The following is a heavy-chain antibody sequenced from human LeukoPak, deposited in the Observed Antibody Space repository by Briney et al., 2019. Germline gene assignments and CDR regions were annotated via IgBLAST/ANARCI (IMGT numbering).Heavy chain of an antibody. CDR2: IYYSGST. Sequence: SETLSLTCTVSGGSINSYYWSWIRQPPGKGLEWIGYIYYSGSTKYNPSLKSRVTISIDTSKNQFSLKLSSVTAADTAIYFCARDRRRDLFHAFDIWGRGTTVTVSP. CDR3: ARDRRRDLFHAFDI. CDR1: GGSINSYY. V-gene: IGHV4-59*01. J-gene: IGHJ3*02. D-gene: IGHD1-14*01.